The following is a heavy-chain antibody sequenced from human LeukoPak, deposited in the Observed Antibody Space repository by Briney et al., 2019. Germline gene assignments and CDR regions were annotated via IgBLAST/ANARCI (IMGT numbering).Heavy chain of an antibody. Sequence: PGRSLRLSCAVSGLTVSSNYMSWVRQAPGEGLEWVSAIYSGGSTYYADSVKGRFTIPRDNSKNTLYLQMDSLRAEDTAVYYCARDPYNSGSSYFDYWGQGTLVTVSS. V-gene: IGHV3-53*01. CDR2: IYSGGST. D-gene: IGHD3-10*01. CDR1: GLTVSSNY. CDR3: ARDPYNSGSSYFDY. J-gene: IGHJ4*02.